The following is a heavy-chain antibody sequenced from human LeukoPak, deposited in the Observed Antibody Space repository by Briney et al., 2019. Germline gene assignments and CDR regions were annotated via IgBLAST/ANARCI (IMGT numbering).Heavy chain of an antibody. Sequence: PSETLSLTCTVSGGSISSSSYYWGWIRQPPGKGLEWIGSIYYSGSTYYNPSLKSRVTISVDTSKNKFSLKLSSVTAADTAVYYCARQKASGSYYKVLNWFDPWGQGTLVTVSS. V-gene: IGHV4-39*01. CDR2: IYYSGST. CDR1: GGSISSSSYY. D-gene: IGHD3-10*01. CDR3: ARQKASGSYYKVLNWFDP. J-gene: IGHJ5*02.